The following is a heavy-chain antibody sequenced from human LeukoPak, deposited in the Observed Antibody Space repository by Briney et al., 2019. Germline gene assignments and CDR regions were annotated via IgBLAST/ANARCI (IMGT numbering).Heavy chain of an antibody. Sequence: GASVRVSCKASGYTFTNYYIHWVRQAPGQGLDWMGKINPSGGSTTYAQKFQGRVTMTRDTSISTVYMEVSGLTSDDMAIYYCARDGTKTRTTNAPASTGWYGGPRYYYYYYMDVWGKGTTVTISS. J-gene: IGHJ6*03. CDR1: GYTFTNYY. CDR2: INPSGGST. V-gene: IGHV1-46*01. CDR3: ARDGTKTRTTNAPASTGWYGGPRYYYYYYMDV. D-gene: IGHD6-19*01.